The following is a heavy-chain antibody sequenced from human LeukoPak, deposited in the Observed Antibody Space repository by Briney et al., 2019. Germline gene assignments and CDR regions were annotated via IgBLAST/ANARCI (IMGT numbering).Heavy chain of an antibody. CDR1: GFTFSSYA. J-gene: IGHJ4*02. D-gene: IGHD2-2*01. V-gene: IGHV3-23*01. CDR2: ISGSGGST. CDR3: AKDGHIVVVPAAVYYFDY. Sequence: WGSLRLSCAASGFTFSSYAMSWVRQAPGKGLEWVSAISGSGGSTYYADSVKGRFTISRDNSKNTLYLQMNSLRAEDTAVYYCAKDGHIVVVPAAVYYFDYWGQGTLVTVSS.